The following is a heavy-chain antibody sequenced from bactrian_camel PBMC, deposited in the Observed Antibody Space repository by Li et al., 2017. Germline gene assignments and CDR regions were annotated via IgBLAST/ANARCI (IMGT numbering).Heavy chain of an antibody. Sequence: DVQLVESGGVLVEPGESLRLSCTASGFIFSVYDITWVRQAPGKGLEWVSIINRGGTTYYADSMKGRFTISRDNATNTVYLQMNSLKPEDTAVYYCVSLVGRPLVHQGTQVTVS. J-gene: IGHJ4*01. CDR2: IINRGGTT. D-gene: IGHD2*01. CDR1: GFIFSVYD. V-gene: IGHV3S40*01.